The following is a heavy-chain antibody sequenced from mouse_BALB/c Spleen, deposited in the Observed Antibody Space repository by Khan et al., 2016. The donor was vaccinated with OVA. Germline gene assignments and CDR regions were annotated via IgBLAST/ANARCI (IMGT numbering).Heavy chain of an antibody. J-gene: IGHJ3*01. V-gene: IGHV1-4*01. Sequence: VQLQQSGAELARPGASVKMSCKASGYTFTSYTIHWIKMRPGQGLEWIGYINPSNGYTNYNQKFKDKATLTADKSSTTAYMQLSSLTSDDSAVYNCVRDVAYYGNDGWFAYWGLGTLVTVSA. CDR1: GYTFTSYT. D-gene: IGHD2-14*01. CDR3: VRDVAYYGNDGWFAY. CDR2: INPSNGYT.